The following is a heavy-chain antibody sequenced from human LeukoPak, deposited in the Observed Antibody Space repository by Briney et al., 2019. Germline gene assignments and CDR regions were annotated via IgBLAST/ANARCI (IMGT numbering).Heavy chain of an antibody. Sequence: GGSLRLSCAASGFTFDDYTMHWVRQAPGKGLEWVSLISWDGGSTYYADSVKGRFTISRDNSKNSLYLQMNSLRTEDTALYYCAKTYYDILTGYRPWVNYGMDVWGQGTTVTVSS. CDR3: AKTYYDILTGYRPWVNYGMDV. V-gene: IGHV3-43*01. CDR2: ISWDGGST. J-gene: IGHJ6*02. CDR1: GFTFDDYT. D-gene: IGHD3-9*01.